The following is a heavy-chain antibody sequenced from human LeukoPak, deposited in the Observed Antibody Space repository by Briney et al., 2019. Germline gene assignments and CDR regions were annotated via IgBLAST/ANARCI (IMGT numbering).Heavy chain of an antibody. CDR1: GYTFTSYA. D-gene: IGHD2-2*01. J-gene: IGHJ5*01. CDR3: ARILLRYCSITSCSFGF. CDR2: INAGNGNT. V-gene: IGHV1-3*01. Sequence: ASVKVSCKASGYTFTSYAMHWVRQAPGQRLEWMGWINAGNGNTKYSQKFQGRVTITRDTSASTAYVELSSLRSEDTAVYYCARILLRYCSITSCSFGFWGQGTLVTVSS.